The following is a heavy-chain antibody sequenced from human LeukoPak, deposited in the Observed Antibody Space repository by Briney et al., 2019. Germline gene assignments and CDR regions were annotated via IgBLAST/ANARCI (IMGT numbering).Heavy chain of an antibody. CDR1: GDSVISGTDY. CDR2: IYSSGGT. CDR3: ARHIFPDGSPFDS. Sequence: SETLSLTCTVSGDSVISGTDYWNWIRQPAGKGLEWLGRIYSSGGTTYNPSLKSRITVSIDTSRNQVSLNLTSVTAADTALYYCARHIFPDGSPFDSWGQGSLVTVSS. J-gene: IGHJ4*02. V-gene: IGHV4-61*02. D-gene: IGHD3-10*01.